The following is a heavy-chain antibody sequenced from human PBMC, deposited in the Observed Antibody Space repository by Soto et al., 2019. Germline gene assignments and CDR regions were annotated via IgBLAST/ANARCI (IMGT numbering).Heavy chain of an antibody. Sequence: QVQLVESGGGVVQPGRSLRLSCAASGFTFSSYGMHWVRQAPGKGLEGVAVIWYDGSNKYYADSVKGRFTISRENSKNTLYLQLDRLRAEDTAVYYCAKDQTLHCSSISCYVSWFDPWGQGTLVTVSS. CDR1: GFTFSSYG. D-gene: IGHD2-2*01. CDR2: IWYDGSNK. CDR3: AKDQTLHCSSISCYVSWFDP. V-gene: IGHV3-30*18. J-gene: IGHJ5*02.